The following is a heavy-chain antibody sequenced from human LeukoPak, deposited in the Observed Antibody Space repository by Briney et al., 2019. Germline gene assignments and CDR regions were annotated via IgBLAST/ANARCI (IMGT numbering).Heavy chain of an antibody. D-gene: IGHD6-19*01. Sequence: ASVKVSCKASGYTFTNYYIHWVRQAPGQGLEWMGWINPNSGGTNYAQKLQGRVTMTTDTSTSTAYMDLRSLRSDDTAVYYCARDLKMGYSSGRYSWGTGSSNDFWGQGTLVTVSS. J-gene: IGHJ4*02. V-gene: IGHV1-2*02. CDR1: GYTFTNYY. CDR2: INPNSGGT. CDR3: ARDLKMGYSSGRYSWGTGSSNDF.